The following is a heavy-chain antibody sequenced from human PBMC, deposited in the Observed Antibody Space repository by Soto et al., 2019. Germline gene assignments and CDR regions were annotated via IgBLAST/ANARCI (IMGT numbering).Heavy chain of an antibody. CDR1: GASISSRSSH. CDR2: IYYDGTT. CDR3: ARRVGAVPSQD. Sequence: QLQLQESGPGLVKPSETLSLTCSVSGASISSRSSHWDWIRQAPGKGLEWIGSIYYDGTTFYNPSLESRVTISADTSNNQFSLKMNSLTAADTAVFFCARRVGAVPSQDWGQGTLVIVSA. D-gene: IGHD1-26*01. V-gene: IGHV4-39*07. J-gene: IGHJ1*01.